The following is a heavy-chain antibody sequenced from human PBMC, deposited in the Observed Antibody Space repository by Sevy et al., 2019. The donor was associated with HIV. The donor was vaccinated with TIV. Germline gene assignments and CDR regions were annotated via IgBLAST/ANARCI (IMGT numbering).Heavy chain of an antibody. CDR2: TSGSDGAT. Sequence: GGSLRLSCAASGFSFISYAMNWVRQAPGKGLEWVSATSGSDGATYYADSVKGRFSISRDNSKNTLYLQMDSLRAEDTAVYYCAKDIVAVVGDAFDIWGQGTMVTVSS. CDR3: AKDIVAVVGDAFDI. D-gene: IGHD2-15*01. J-gene: IGHJ3*02. CDR1: GFSFISYA. V-gene: IGHV3-23*01.